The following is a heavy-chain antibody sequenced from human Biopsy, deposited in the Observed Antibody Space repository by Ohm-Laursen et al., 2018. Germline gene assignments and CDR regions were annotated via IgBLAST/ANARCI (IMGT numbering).Heavy chain of an antibody. D-gene: IGHD6-19*01. V-gene: IGHV3-33*01. CDR1: GLSFSTYG. J-gene: IGHJ4*02. Sequence: SLRLSCSASGLSFSTYGMHWVRQAPGKGLEWVAVIWYDGSKKYYADSVKGRFTITRDNSKNTLYLQMNSLRAEDTAVYYCASDRDSSGSFRWNQWGQGILVTVSS. CDR3: ASDRDSSGSFRWNQ. CDR2: IWYDGSKK.